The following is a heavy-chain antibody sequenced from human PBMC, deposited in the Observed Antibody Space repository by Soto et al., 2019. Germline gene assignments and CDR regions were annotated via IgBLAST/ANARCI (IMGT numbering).Heavy chain of an antibody. CDR1: GFTFTSSA. CDR2: IVVGSGNT. V-gene: IGHV1-58*01. Sequence: QMQLVQSGPEVKKPGTSVKVSCKASGFTFTSSAVQWVRQARGQRLERIGWIVVGSGNTNYAQKFQERVTITRDMCTSTAYMELSSLRSEDTAVYYCAASEATSGSYYYLDYWGQGTLVTVSS. D-gene: IGHD1-26*01. CDR3: AASEATSGSYYYLDY. J-gene: IGHJ4*02.